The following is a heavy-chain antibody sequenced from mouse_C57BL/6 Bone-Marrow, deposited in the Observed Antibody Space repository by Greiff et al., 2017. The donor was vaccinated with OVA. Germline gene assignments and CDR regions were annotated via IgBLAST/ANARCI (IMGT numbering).Heavy chain of an antibody. CDR3: TSWGGCDEAHYWYFDV. V-gene: IGHV14-4*01. CDR2: IDPENGDT. Sequence: VQLQQSGAELVRPGASVKLSCTASGFNIKDYYMHWVKQRPEQGLEWIGWIDPENGDTEYASKFQGKATITADTSSNTAYLQLSSLTSEDTAVYYCTSWGGCDEAHYWYFDVWGTGTTVTVSS. J-gene: IGHJ1*03. CDR1: GFNIKDYY.